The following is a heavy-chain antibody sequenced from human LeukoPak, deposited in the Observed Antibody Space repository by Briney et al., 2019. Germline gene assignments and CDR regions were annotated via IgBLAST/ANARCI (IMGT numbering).Heavy chain of an antibody. CDR3: ATQLGLGY. CDR1: GYSFTSYW. Sequence: GESLKISCKASGYSFTSYWIGWVRQMPGKGLEWMGIIYPGDSDTRYRPSFQGQVTISVDKSITTAYLQWSSLKASDSAIYFCATQLGLGYWGQGTLVTVSS. J-gene: IGHJ4*02. V-gene: IGHV5-51*01. D-gene: IGHD1-26*01. CDR2: IYPGDSDT.